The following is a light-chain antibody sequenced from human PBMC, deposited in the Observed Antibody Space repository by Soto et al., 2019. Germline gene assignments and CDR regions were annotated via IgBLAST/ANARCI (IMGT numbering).Light chain of an antibody. V-gene: IGKV1-5*01. CDR1: QSINAW. J-gene: IGKJ1*01. CDR2: DVS. CDR3: QQYHRYST. Sequence: DIQMTQAPSTLSASVGDTITITCRARQSINAWLAWYQQKAGKAPKLLIYDVSTLGAGVPSRFSGSASGTEFTLTISSLESDDFATYYCQQYHRYSTFGQGTRVDIK.